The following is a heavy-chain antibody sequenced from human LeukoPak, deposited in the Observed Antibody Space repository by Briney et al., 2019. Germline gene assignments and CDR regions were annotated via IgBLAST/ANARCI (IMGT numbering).Heavy chain of an antibody. CDR2: IGGLGDDT. D-gene: IGHD1-26*01. V-gene: IGHV3-23*01. Sequence: PGGSLRLSCTASGFTFRNFAMTWVRQAPGKGLEWVSSIGGLGDDTYYADSVKGRFTISRDNSKSTLFLQMNSLRVEDTAVYHCAKDAIPMNSVWDYFVSWGQGSLVTVSS. CDR3: AKDAIPMNSVWDYFVS. CDR1: GFTFRNFA. J-gene: IGHJ4*02.